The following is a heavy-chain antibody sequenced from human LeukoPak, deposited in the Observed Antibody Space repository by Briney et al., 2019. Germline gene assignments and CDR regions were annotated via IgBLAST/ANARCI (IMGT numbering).Heavy chain of an antibody. CDR1: GFTVSSNY. J-gene: IGHJ4*02. D-gene: IGHD3-10*01. CDR3: ARMVRGFFDY. Sequence: GGSLRLSCAASGFTVSSNYMSWVRQAPGKGLEWVSVIYSGGSTYYADSVKGRFTISRDNSKNTLSLQMNSLRAEDTAVYYCARMVRGFFDYWGQGTLVTVSS. CDR2: IYSGGST. V-gene: IGHV3-66*01.